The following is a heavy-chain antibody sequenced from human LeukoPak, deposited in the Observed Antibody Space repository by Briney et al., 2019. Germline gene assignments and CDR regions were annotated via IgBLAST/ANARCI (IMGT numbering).Heavy chain of an antibody. CDR3: ARVYISYGEYNWFDP. V-gene: IGHV1-69*05. CDR2: IIPIFGTA. J-gene: IGHJ5*02. Sequence: ASVKVSCXASGGTFSSYAISWVRQAPGQGLEWMEGIIPIFGTANYAQKFQGRVTITTDESTSTAYMELSSLRSEDTAVYYCARVYISYGEYNWFDPWGQGTLVTVSS. D-gene: IGHD4-17*01. CDR1: GGTFSSYA.